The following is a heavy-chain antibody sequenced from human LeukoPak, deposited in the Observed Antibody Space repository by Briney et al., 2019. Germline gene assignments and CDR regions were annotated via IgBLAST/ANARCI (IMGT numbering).Heavy chain of an antibody. D-gene: IGHD6-19*01. CDR3: ARGGWFQGY. Sequence: AGGSLRLSCAASGFTFSNYWMTWVRQAPGKGLEWVANIKPDGSEISYVDSVKGRFTISRDNAKNSLYLQMNSLRAEDAAIYYCARGGWFQGYWGQGTLVTVSS. J-gene: IGHJ4*02. CDR2: IKPDGSEI. V-gene: IGHV3-7*04. CDR1: GFTFSNYW.